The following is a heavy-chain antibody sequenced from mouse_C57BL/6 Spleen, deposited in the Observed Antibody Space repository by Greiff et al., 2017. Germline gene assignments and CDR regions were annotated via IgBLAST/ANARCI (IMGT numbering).Heavy chain of an antibody. Sequence: QVQLQHPGAELVKPGASVKVSCKASGYTFTSYWMHWVKQRPGQGLEWIGRIHPSDSDTNYNQKFKGKATLTVDNSSSTAYMQLSSLTSEDSAVYYCAIGGLDSSGYWFAYWGQGTLVTVSA. J-gene: IGHJ3*01. CDR3: AIGGLDSSGYWFAY. CDR2: IHPSDSDT. CDR1: GYTFTSYW. V-gene: IGHV1-74*01. D-gene: IGHD3-2*02.